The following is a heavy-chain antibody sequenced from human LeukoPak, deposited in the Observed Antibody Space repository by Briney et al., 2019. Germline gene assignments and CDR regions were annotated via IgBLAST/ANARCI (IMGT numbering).Heavy chain of an antibody. CDR3: ARRDAFDI. Sequence: PSETLSLTCTVSGDSISSGYYYWSWIRQPPGKGLEWIGYINNSGSTYYNPSLKSRVTISVDTSKNQFSLKLSSVTAADTAVYYCARRDAFDIWGQGTMVTVSS. CDR1: GDSISSGYYY. J-gene: IGHJ3*02. CDR2: INNSGST. V-gene: IGHV4-30-4*01.